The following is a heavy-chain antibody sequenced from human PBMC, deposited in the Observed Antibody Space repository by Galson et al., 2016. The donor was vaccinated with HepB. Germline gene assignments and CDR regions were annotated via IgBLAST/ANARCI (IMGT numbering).Heavy chain of an antibody. J-gene: IGHJ4*02. V-gene: IGHV3-49*04. CDR2: IRGQSFGGIM. D-gene: IGHD2-21*02. Sequence: SLRLSCAGSGFTFGDYAINWVRQAPGKGLEWVGFIRGQSFGGIMQYAASVKGRFNISRDDSKSIAYLQMNSLRIEDTAVYYCTRCPSPLFQGVTSMEFWGRGTLVTFPS. CDR1: GFTFGDYA. CDR3: TRCPSPLFQGVTSMEF.